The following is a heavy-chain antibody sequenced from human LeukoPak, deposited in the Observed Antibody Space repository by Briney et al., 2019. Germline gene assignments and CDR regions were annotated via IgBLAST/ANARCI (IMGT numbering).Heavy chain of an antibody. J-gene: IGHJ4*02. CDR2: ISVSGSNT. CDR1: GFTFSSYV. CDR3: AKASQANECSSSFDY. D-gene: IGHD6-6*01. V-gene: IGHV3-23*01. Sequence: PGGSLRLSCAASGFTFSSYVTSWVRQAPGKGLQWVSGISVSGSNTHYADSVKGRFTISRDNSKNTLYLQMNSLRAEDTAVYYCAKASQANECSSSFDYRGQGTLVTVSS.